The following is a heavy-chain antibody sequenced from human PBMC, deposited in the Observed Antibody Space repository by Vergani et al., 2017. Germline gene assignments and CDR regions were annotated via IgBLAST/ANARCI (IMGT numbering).Heavy chain of an antibody. CDR1: GGSISSGDYY. V-gene: IGHV4-30-4*08. Sequence: QVQLQESGPGLVKPSQTLSLTCTVSGGSISSGDYYWSWIRQPPGKVLEWIGYSYYSGSTYYNPSLKSRVTISVDTSKNQFSLKLSSVTAADTAVYYCARACIAVATSDYWGQGTLVTVSS. J-gene: IGHJ4*02. D-gene: IGHD6-19*01. CDR3: ARACIAVATSDY. CDR2: SYYSGST.